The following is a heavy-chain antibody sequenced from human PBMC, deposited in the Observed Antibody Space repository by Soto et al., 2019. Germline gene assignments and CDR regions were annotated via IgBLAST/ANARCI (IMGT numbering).Heavy chain of an antibody. Sequence: XGSLRLSFAASGFTFSSYRMNWVRQAPGKGLDWVSSISSSSSYIYYADSVKGRFTISRDNAKNSLYLQMNSLRAEDTAVYYCARGSSSRGWFDSWGQGTLVTVSS. J-gene: IGHJ5*01. CDR2: ISSSSSYI. V-gene: IGHV3-21*01. D-gene: IGHD6-13*01. CDR1: GFTFSSYR. CDR3: ARGSSSRGWFDS.